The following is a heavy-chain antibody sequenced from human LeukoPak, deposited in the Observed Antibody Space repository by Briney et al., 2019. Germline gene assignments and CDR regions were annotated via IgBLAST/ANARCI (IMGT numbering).Heavy chain of an antibody. CDR1: GGSISSSSYY. D-gene: IGHD5-18*01. CDR2: IYYSGST. V-gene: IGHV4-61*05. Sequence: PSETLSLTCTVSGGSISSSSYYWGWIRQPPGKGLEWIGYIYYSGSTNYNPSLKSRVTISVDTSKNQFSLKLSSVTAADTAVYYCARHAHPGYSYDAFDIWGQGTMVTVSS. CDR3: ARHAHPGYSYDAFDI. J-gene: IGHJ3*02.